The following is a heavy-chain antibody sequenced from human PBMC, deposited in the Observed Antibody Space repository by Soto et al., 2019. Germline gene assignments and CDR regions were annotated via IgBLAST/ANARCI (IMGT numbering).Heavy chain of an antibody. Sequence: GASVKVSCKASGYTFTSYGISWVRQAPGQGLEWMGWISAYNGNTNYAQKLQGRVTMTTDTSTSTAYMELRSLRSDDTAVYYCARKMGSTSYYYYGMDVWGQGITVTVSS. D-gene: IGHD2-2*01. V-gene: IGHV1-18*01. CDR2: ISAYNGNT. CDR3: ARKMGSTSYYYYGMDV. J-gene: IGHJ6*02. CDR1: GYTFTSYG.